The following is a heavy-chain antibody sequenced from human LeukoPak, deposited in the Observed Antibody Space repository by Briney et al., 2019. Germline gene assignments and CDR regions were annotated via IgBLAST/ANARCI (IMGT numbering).Heavy chain of an antibody. J-gene: IGHJ5*02. V-gene: IGHV4-39*01. Sequence: KPSETLSLTCTVSGGSIRSNYWGWIRQPPGKGLEWIGSIYYSGSTYYNPSLKSRVTISVDTSKNQFSLKLSSVTAADTAVYYCARGTGDWFDPWGQGTLVTVSS. D-gene: IGHD7-27*01. CDR2: IYYSGST. CDR1: GGSIRSNY. CDR3: ARGTGDWFDP.